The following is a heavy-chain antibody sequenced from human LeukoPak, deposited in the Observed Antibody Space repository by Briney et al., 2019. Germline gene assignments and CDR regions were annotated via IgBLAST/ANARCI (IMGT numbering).Heavy chain of an antibody. V-gene: IGHV4-59*01. CDR3: ARGWGQQLPPTY. J-gene: IGHJ4*02. CDR2: LYYSGSI. D-gene: IGHD6-13*01. CDR1: GGSISSYY. Sequence: SETLSLTCSVCGGSISSYYWSWIRQPPGKGLEWIGYLYYSGSINDNPSLKSRVTISVDTSKNQFSLMLSSVTAADTAVYFCARGWGQQLPPTYWGQGTLVTVSS.